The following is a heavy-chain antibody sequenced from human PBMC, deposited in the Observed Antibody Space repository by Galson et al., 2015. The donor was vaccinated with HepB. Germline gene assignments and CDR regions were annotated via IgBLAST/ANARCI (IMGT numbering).Heavy chain of an antibody. CDR2: INPNSGGT. Sequence: CKASGYTFTGYYMHWVRQAPGQGLEWMGWINPNSGGTNYAQKFQGRVTMTRDTSISTAYVELSRLRSDDTAVYYCARDGAAYCSSTSCSRDYYYYYMDVWGKGTTVTVSS. D-gene: IGHD2-2*01. V-gene: IGHV1-2*02. CDR3: ARDGAAYCSSTSCSRDYYYYYMDV. CDR1: GYTFTGYY. J-gene: IGHJ6*03.